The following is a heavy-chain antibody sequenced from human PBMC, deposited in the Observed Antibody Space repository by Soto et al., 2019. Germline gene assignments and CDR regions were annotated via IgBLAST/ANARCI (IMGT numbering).Heavy chain of an antibody. CDR3: ARGRYGYY. Sequence: QVHLVQSGAEVKKPGASVKVSCKGSGYAFTTYGITWVRQAPGQGLEWMGWISAHNGNTNYAQKLQGRVNVTRDTSTSTAYMELRSLRSDDTAVYYCARGRYGYYWGQGALVTVSS. CDR1: GYAFTTYG. D-gene: IGHD1-1*01. V-gene: IGHV1-18*01. CDR2: ISAHNGNT. J-gene: IGHJ4*02.